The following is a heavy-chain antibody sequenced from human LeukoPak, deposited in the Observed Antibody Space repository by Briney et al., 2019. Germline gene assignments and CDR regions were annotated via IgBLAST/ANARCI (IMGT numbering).Heavy chain of an antibody. J-gene: IGHJ4*02. CDR2: IYPGDSDT. Sequence: GESQRISCKGSGYTFSSYWIGWVRQMPGKGLEWMGIIYPGDSDTRYSPSLQGQVTISVDTSIGTAYLQRSSLKASDTAIYYCARQNDFRLDYWGQGTLVTVSS. V-gene: IGHV5-51*01. CDR3: ARQNDFRLDY. CDR1: GYTFSSYW. D-gene: IGHD3-3*01.